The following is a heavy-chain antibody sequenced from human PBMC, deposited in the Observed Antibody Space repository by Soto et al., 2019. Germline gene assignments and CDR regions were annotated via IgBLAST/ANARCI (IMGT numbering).Heavy chain of an antibody. CDR3: ARLSGDGFWKSYSPYNLFES. Sequence: XASLRLSCAASGFAFANYEMHWVRQAPGKGLDWVAYINGGGDVKYYADSVEGRFTISRDNAKNALFLQMDNLRAEDTAIYYCARLSGDGFWKSYSPYNLFESWGQGALVTVPS. CDR2: INGGGDVK. D-gene: IGHD3-3*01. CDR1: GFAFANYE. J-gene: IGHJ5*01. V-gene: IGHV3-48*03.